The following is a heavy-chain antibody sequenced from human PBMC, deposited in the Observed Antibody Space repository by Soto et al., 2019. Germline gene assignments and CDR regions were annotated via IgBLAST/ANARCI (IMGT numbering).Heavy chain of an antibody. CDR1: GGSFSGYD. CDR3: ARARFRVLWPFDD. CDR2: INHSGST. D-gene: IGHD3-10*01. J-gene: IGHJ4*02. V-gene: IGHV4-34*01. Sequence: PXETLSLSCAVYGGSFSGYDWSWIRQPPGKGLEWIGEINHSGSTNYNPSLKSRVTISVDTSKNQFSLKLSSVTAADTAVYYCARARFRVLWPFDDWGQGTLVTVSS.